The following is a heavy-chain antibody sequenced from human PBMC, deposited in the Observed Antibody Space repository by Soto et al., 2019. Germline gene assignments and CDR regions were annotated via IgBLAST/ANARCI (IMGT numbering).Heavy chain of an antibody. CDR1: GFTFSNAW. CDR2: IKSKTDGGTT. CDR3: TTDRGGYFDWLPGRGVDNWFDP. D-gene: IGHD3-9*01. J-gene: IGHJ5*02. V-gene: IGHV3-15*01. Sequence: EVQLVESGGGLVKPGGSLRLSCAASGFTFSNAWMSWVRQAPGKGLEWVGRIKSKTDGGTTDYAAPVKGRFTISRDDSKNTLYLQMNSLKTEDTAVYYCTTDRGGYFDWLPGRGVDNWFDPWGQGTLVTVSS.